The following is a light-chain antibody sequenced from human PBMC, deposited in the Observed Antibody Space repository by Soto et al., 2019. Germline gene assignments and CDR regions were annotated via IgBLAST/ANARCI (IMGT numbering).Light chain of an antibody. CDR3: QQSSSTPLA. V-gene: IGKV1-39*01. Sequence: DVQMTQSPSSLSASVADTIIITCRASETIRQYLNWYQQKPGKAPMLLIYAATNLQSGVPSRFSGSGFWTEFTLTISSLQPEDFATYYCQQSSSTPLAFGGGTKVET. J-gene: IGKJ4*01. CDR1: ETIRQY. CDR2: AAT.